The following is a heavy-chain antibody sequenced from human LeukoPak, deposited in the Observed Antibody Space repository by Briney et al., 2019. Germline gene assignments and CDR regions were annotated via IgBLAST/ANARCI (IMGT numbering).Heavy chain of an antibody. CDR2: IYSGGST. CDR1: GFIFNNCA. Sequence: GGSLRLSCAASGFIFNNCALSWVRQAPGKGLEWVSVIYSGGSTYYADSVKGRFTISRDNSKNTLYLQMNSLRAEDTAVYYCARERGSYSYAFDIWGQGTMVTVSS. D-gene: IGHD1-26*01. V-gene: IGHV3-53*01. J-gene: IGHJ3*02. CDR3: ARERGSYSYAFDI.